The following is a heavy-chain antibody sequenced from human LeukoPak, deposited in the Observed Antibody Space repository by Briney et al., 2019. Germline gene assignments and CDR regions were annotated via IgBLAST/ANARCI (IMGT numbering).Heavy chain of an antibody. Sequence: GGSLRLSCAASGFTFSDSYMTWVRQAPGKGVEWVAYISGSGHDINYSDSVKGRFTISRDNAKNSLYLQMSSLRVEDTAVYYCTRDPRHFDSCGQGTLVNVSS. CDR3: TRDPRHFDS. J-gene: IGHJ5*01. V-gene: IGHV3-11*04. CDR1: GFTFSDSY. D-gene: IGHD6-6*01. CDR2: ISGSGHDI.